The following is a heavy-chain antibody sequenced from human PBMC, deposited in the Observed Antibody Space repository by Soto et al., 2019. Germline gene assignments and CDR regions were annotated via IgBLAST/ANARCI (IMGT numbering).Heavy chain of an antibody. V-gene: IGHV3-23*01. Sequence: EVQLLESGGGLVQPGGSLRLSCAASGFTFSSYAMSWVRQAPGKGLEWVSAISGSGGSTYYADSVKGRFTISRDTSKNTLYLQMNSLRAEDTAVYYCAKDYGDYVVGPLGYWGQGTLVTVSS. CDR2: ISGSGGST. CDR3: AKDYGDYVVGPLGY. J-gene: IGHJ4*02. CDR1: GFTFSSYA. D-gene: IGHD4-17*01.